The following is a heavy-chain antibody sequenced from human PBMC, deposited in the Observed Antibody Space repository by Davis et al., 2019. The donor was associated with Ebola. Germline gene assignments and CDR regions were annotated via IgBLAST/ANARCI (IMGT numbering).Heavy chain of an antibody. J-gene: IGHJ5*02. D-gene: IGHD3-16*01. CDR2: INHSGST. CDR3: ARAIGGRGGWFDP. V-gene: IGHV4-34*01. CDR1: GGSFSGYY. Sequence: SETLSLTCAVYGGSFSGYYWSWIRQPPGKGLEWIGEINHSGSTNYNPSLKSRVTISVDTSKNQFSLKLSSVTAAHTAVYYCARAIGGRGGWFDPWGQGTLVTVSS.